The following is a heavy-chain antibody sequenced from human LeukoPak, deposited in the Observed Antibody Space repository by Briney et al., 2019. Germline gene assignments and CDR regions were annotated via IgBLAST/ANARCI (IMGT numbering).Heavy chain of an antibody. CDR1: GFTFDDYA. CDR3: AKALPQWELPVV. CDR2: ISWNSGSI. V-gene: IGHV3-9*01. J-gene: IGHJ4*02. Sequence: GGSLRLSCAASGFTFDDYAMPWVRQPPGKGLEWVSGISWNSGSIGYADSVKGRFTISRDNAKNSLYLQMNSLRAEDTALYYCAKALPQWELPVVWGQGTLVTVSS. D-gene: IGHD1-26*01.